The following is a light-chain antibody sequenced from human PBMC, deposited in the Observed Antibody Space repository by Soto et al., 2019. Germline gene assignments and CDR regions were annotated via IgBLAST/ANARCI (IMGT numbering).Light chain of an antibody. J-gene: IGKJ1*01. CDR2: KAS. V-gene: IGKV1-5*03. CDR1: QNIDEW. CDR3: QQYNSPWT. Sequence: DIQMTQSPSALSASVGDRVTITCRASQNIDEWLAWYQQRPGKAPKLLIYKASSLEGGVPSRFSGSGSGTEFTLTISSLQPDDFATYYCQQYNSPWTFGQGTKVEIK.